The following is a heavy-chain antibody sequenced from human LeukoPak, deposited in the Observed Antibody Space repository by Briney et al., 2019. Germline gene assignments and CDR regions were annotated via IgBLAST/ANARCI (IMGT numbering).Heavy chain of an antibody. D-gene: IGHD5-12*01. CDR2: IYYSGST. CDR3: ARLKGHSGYDYFDY. V-gene: IGHV4-59*11. CDR1: GGSISSHY. Sequence: SETLSLTCTVSGGSISSHYWSWLRQPPGKGLEWIGYIYYSGSTNYNPSLKSRVTISVDTSKNQFSLKLSSVTAADTAVYYCARLKGHSGYDYFDYWGQGTLVTVSS. J-gene: IGHJ4*02.